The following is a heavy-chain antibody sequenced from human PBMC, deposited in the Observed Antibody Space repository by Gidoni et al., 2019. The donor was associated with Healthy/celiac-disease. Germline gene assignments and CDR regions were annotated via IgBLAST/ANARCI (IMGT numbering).Heavy chain of an antibody. Sequence: QLQLQESGTGLVKHSETLSLTCTVSGGSISTSSYYWGWIRQPPGKGLEWIGSIYYSGSTYYNPSLKSRVTISVDTSTNQFSLKLSSVTAADTAVYYCARHSSPTYCGGDCYSGGWFDPWGQGTLVTVSS. J-gene: IGHJ5*02. CDR2: IYYSGST. D-gene: IGHD2-21*02. CDR1: GGSISTSSYY. CDR3: ARHSSPTYCGGDCYSGGWFDP. V-gene: IGHV4-39*01.